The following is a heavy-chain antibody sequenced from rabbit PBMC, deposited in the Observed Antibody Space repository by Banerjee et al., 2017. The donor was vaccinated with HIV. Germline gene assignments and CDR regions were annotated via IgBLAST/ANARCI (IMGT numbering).Heavy chain of an antibody. Sequence: QSLEESGGDLVKPGASLTLTCIASGFSFSSSYDMCWVRQAPGKGLEWIGCIYNGDDSTYFASWAKRRFTISKTSSTTVTLQMPSLTAADTATYFCARRGSDWADDLWGPGTLVTVS. CDR3: ARRGSDWADDL. V-gene: IGHV1S40*01. J-gene: IGHJ4*01. CDR1: GFSFSSSYD. D-gene: IGHD4-1*01. CDR2: IYNGDDST.